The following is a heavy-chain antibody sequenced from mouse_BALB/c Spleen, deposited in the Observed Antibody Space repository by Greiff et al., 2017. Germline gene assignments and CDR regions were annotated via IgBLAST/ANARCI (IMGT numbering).Heavy chain of an antibody. J-gene: IGHJ3*01. CDR3: ARIGYDWFAY. CDR1: GFTFSSYA. D-gene: IGHD2-14*01. CDR2: ISSGGST. V-gene: IGHV5-6-5*01. Sequence: DVKLVESGGGLVKPGGSLKLSCAASGFTFSSYAMSWVRQTPEKRLEWVASISSGGSTYYPDSVKGRFTISRDNARNILYLQMSSLRSEDTAMYYCARIGYDWFAYWGQGTLVTVSA.